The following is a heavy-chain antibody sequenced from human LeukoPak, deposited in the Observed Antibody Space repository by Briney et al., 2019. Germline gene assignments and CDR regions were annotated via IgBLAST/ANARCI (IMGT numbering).Heavy chain of an antibody. Sequence: SETLSLTCTVSGGSISSSSYYWGWIRQPPGKGLEWIGSIYYSGSTYYNPSLKSRVTISVDTSKNQFSLKLSSVTAADTAVYYCARDGSSYNWKPHWFDPWGQGTLVTVSS. CDR1: GGSISSSSYY. J-gene: IGHJ5*02. CDR3: ARDGSSYNWKPHWFDP. D-gene: IGHD1-20*01. V-gene: IGHV4-39*07. CDR2: IYYSGST.